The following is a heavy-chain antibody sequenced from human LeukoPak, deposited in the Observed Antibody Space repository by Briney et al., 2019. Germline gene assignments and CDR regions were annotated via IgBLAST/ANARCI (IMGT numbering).Heavy chain of an antibody. J-gene: IGHJ5*02. CDR1: EFTFSRYW. V-gene: IGHV3-74*03. CDR2: VSPDGLTT. Sequence: PGESLRLSCAASEFTFSRYWMHWVRQAPGKGLVWVSRVSPDGLTTKYADSVKGRFTISRDNAKNTLYLQMNSLRDEDTAMYYCSGERDSNWFDPWGQGTLVTVSS. CDR3: SGERDSNWFDP.